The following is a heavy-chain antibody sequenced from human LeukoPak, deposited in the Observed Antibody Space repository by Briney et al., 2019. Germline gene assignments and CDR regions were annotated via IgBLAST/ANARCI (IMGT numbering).Heavy chain of an antibody. CDR1: NVSSNNSY. Sequence: SETLSLTCTVSNVSSNNSYRTWIRQSPGKGLEYIGYIYHSGITNYNPSLKSRVTISVDMSKNQFSLKLTSVTAADTAVYYCAKARYIKYGMDVWGQGTMVTVFS. J-gene: IGHJ6*02. CDR3: AKARYIKYGMDV. CDR2: IYHSGIT. D-gene: IGHD3-9*01. V-gene: IGHV4-59*01.